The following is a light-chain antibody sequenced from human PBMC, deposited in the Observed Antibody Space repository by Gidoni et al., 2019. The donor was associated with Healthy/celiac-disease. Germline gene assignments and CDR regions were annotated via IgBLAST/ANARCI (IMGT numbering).Light chain of an antibody. Sequence: DIQMTQSPSSLSASVGDIVTITCRASQSISSYLNWYQQKPGKAHKLLIYAASSLQSGVPSRFSGSGSGTDFTLTISSLQPEDFATYYCQQSYSTPNTFGGGTKVEIK. V-gene: IGKV1-39*01. J-gene: IGKJ4*01. CDR3: QQSYSTPNT. CDR2: AAS. CDR1: QSISSY.